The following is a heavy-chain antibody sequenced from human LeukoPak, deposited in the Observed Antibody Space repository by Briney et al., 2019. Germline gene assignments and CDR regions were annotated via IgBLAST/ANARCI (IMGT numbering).Heavy chain of an antibody. CDR3: ARDGPTYCSSTSCYTPYFDY. CDR1: GSTFTSYG. D-gene: IGHD2-2*02. Sequence: ASVKVSCKASGSTFTSYGISWVRQAPGQGLEWTGWISAYNGNTNYAQKLQGRVTMTTDTSTSTAYMELSSLRSEDTAVYYCARDGPTYCSSTSCYTPYFDYWGQGTLVTVSS. CDR2: ISAYNGNT. V-gene: IGHV1-18*01. J-gene: IGHJ4*02.